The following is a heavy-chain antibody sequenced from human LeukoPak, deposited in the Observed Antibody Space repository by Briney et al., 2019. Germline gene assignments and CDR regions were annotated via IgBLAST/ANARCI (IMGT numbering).Heavy chain of an antibody. J-gene: IGHJ6*02. V-gene: IGHV3-21*01. CDR2: ISSSSDV. Sequence: GGSLRLSCAASGFTFSSSSMNWVRQAPGKGLEWVSSISSSSDVYYADSVKGRFTISRDNAKNSLYLQMNSLRAEDTAVYYCARDVHRSEYYYGSGPPYGMDVWGQGTTVTVSS. CDR3: ARDVHRSEYYYGSGPPYGMDV. D-gene: IGHD3-10*01. CDR1: GFTFSSSS.